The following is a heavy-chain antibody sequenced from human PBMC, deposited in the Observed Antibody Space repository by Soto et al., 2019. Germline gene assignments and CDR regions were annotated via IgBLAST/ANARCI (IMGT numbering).Heavy chain of an antibody. V-gene: IGHV3-23*01. CDR3: ASYGADY. CDR1: GFSFSDYA. J-gene: IGHJ4*02. CDR2: ISGSAGGT. Sequence: PGGSLRLSCAASGFSFSDYAMSWVRQAPGKGLEWVSSISGSAGGTYYADSVKGRFTISRDNSKNTVYLQMNSLRVEDTAVYYCASYGADYWGQGTLVTVSS. D-gene: IGHD4-17*01.